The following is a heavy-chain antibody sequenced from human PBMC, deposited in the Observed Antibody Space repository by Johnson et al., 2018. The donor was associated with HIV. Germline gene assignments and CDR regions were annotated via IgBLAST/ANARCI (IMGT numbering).Heavy chain of an antibody. V-gene: IGHV3-66*01. J-gene: IGHJ3*02. CDR3: ARDVRMDKAFDI. D-gene: IGHD2-15*01. CDR2: IYSGGST. Sequence: MHWVRQAPGNGLEWVSVIYSGGSTYYADSVKGRFTISRDNSKNTLYLQMNSLRAEDTAVYYCARDVRMDKAFDIWGQGTMVTVSS.